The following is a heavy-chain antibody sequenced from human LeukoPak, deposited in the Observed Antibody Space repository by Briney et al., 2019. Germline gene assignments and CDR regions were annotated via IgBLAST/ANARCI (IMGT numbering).Heavy chain of an antibody. CDR1: GYTLTELS. J-gene: IGHJ4*02. CDR2: FDPEDGET. CDR3: ATDTRAYSSGWVGLDY. V-gene: IGHV1-24*01. Sequence: ASVKVSCKVSGYTLTELSMHWVRQAPGKGLEWMGGFDPEDGETIYAQKFQGRVTMTEDTSTDTAYMELSSLRSEDTVVYYCATDTRAYSSGWVGLDYWGQGTLVTVSS. D-gene: IGHD6-19*01.